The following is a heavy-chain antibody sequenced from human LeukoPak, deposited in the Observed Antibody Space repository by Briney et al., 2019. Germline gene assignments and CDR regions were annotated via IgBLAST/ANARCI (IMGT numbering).Heavy chain of an antibody. CDR3: ASYYGSGGYGMDV. Sequence: PSETLSLTCTVSGVSINSHYWSWIRQPPGKGLEWIGYIYYSGSTNYNPSLKSRVTISVDTSKNQFSLKLSSVTAADTAVYYCASYYGSGGYGMDVWGQGTTVTVSS. CDR1: GVSINSHY. J-gene: IGHJ6*02. V-gene: IGHV4-59*11. CDR2: IYYSGST. D-gene: IGHD3-10*01.